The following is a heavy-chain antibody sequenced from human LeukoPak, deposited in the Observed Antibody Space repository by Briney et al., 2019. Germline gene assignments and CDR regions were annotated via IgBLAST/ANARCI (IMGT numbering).Heavy chain of an antibody. CDR2: ISPNSGDT. D-gene: IGHD1-1*01. V-gene: IGHV1-2*02. J-gene: IGHJ4*02. CDR3: AGRFSWNVRFDY. Sequence: ASVKVSCKASGYSFTDYYIHWVRQAPGQGLEWMGWISPNSGDTNYAQKFQGRVTITRDTSISTAYLEVTGLRPDDTAVFYCAGRFSWNVRFDYWSQGTLVTVSS. CDR1: GYSFTDYY.